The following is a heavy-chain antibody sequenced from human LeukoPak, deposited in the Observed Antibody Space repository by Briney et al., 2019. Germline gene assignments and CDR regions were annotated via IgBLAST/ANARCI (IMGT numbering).Heavy chain of an antibody. Sequence: GGSLRLSCTASGFLFGSFAMHWVRQAPGKGLEWVAVIWFDESNIHYVDSVKDRFTISRDNSRNTVYLQMSSLRAEDTAVYFCVRDATNYYESGGLDYWGQGTLVTVSS. CDR1: GFLFGSFA. CDR3: VRDATNYYESGGLDY. V-gene: IGHV3-33*01. CDR2: IWFDESNI. J-gene: IGHJ4*02. D-gene: IGHD3-22*01.